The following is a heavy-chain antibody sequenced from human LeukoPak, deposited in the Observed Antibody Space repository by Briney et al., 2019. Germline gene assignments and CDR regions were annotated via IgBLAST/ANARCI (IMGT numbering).Heavy chain of an antibody. CDR3: ARGAMSTFARFDS. CDR1: GFTFSDYA. V-gene: IGHV3-23*01. D-gene: IGHD2/OR15-2a*01. Sequence: GGSLRLSCAASGFTFSDYAMSWVRQAPGKGLDWVSVISGGGYSTYYADYVKDRFTISRDRSQNTLYLQMKSLRAEDTAVYYCARGAMSTFARFDSWGQGTLVSVSS. CDR2: ISGGGYST. J-gene: IGHJ4*02.